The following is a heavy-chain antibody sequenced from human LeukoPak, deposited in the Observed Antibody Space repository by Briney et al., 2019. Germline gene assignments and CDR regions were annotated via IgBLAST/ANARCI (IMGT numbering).Heavy chain of an antibody. CDR2: ISRSGSSL. Sequence: PGGSLRLSCVASGFTFSDYYMTWIRQAPGKGLEYVSHISRSGSSLYYGGSVTGRFTISRDNAKNSLYLQMNSLRAEDTAIYYCTRVGYIDEGIDYWGQGTLVTVSS. D-gene: IGHD5-24*01. J-gene: IGHJ4*02. CDR3: TRVGYIDEGIDY. CDR1: GFTFSDYY. V-gene: IGHV3-11*04.